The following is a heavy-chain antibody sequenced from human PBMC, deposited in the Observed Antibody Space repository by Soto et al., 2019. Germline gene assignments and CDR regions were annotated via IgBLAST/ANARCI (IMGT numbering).Heavy chain of an antibody. D-gene: IGHD3-10*01. CDR3: ARDSYITMVRGVIARHDAFDI. Sequence: TSETLSLTCAVSGGSISSGGYSWSWIRQPPGKGLEWIGYIYHSGSTYYNPSLKSRVTISVDRSKNQFSLKLSSVTAADTAVYYCARDSYITMVRGVIARHDAFDIWGQGTMVTVS. J-gene: IGHJ3*02. CDR1: GGSISSGGYS. CDR2: IYHSGST. V-gene: IGHV4-30-2*01.